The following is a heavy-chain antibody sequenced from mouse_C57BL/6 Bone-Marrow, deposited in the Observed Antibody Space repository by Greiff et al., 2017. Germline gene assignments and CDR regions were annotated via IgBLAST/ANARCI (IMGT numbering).Heavy chain of an antibody. V-gene: IGHV5-9-1*02. D-gene: IGHD2-4*01. Sequence: EVMLVESGEGLVKPGGSLKLSCAASGFTFSSYAMSWVRQTPEKRLEWVAYISSGGDYIYYADTVKGRFTISRDNARNTLYLQMSSLKSEDTAMYYCTRTYYDYDPSYFDYWGQGTTLTVSS. J-gene: IGHJ2*01. CDR1: GFTFSSYA. CDR3: TRTYYDYDPSYFDY. CDR2: ISSGGDYI.